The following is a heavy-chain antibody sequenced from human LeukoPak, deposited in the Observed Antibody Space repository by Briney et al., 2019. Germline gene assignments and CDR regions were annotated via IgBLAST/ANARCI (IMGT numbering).Heavy chain of an antibody. D-gene: IGHD2-15*01. CDR2: IWYDGSKE. Sequence: PGGSLRLSCAASGFTFSRNGMHWVRQAPGKGLEWVALIWYDGSKEYYADSVKGRFTISKDTSKNTLYLQMNSLRAEDTAVYYCARGYCSGGSCYSHPLDYWGQGTLVTVSS. CDR3: ARGYCSGGSCYSHPLDY. V-gene: IGHV3-33*01. J-gene: IGHJ4*02. CDR1: GFTFSRNG.